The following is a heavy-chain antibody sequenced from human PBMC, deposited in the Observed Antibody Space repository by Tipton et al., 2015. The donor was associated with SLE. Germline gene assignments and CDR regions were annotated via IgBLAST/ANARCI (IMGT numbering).Heavy chain of an antibody. J-gene: IGHJ5*02. CDR3: ARDDFWSGREWFDP. D-gene: IGHD3-3*01. CDR1: GGSISGYY. Sequence: TLSLTCTVSGGSISGYYWSWVRQPPGKGLEWIGYISFSGLTNYNPSVRSRVSTSMDTSKNQFSLKLSSVTAADTAVYYCARDDFWSGREWFDPWGQGTLVTVSS. CDR2: ISFSGLT. V-gene: IGHV4-59*12.